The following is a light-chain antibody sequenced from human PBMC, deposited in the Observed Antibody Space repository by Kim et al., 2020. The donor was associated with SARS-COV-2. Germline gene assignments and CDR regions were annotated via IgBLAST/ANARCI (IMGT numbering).Light chain of an antibody. CDR2: QDN. J-gene: IGLJ1*01. CDR1: KLGDKY. CDR3: QAWDSSTHNYV. Sequence: PGRTASIPCSGDKLGDKYVSWYQQKPGPSPVVVIYQDNQRPSGIPERFSGSNSGNTATLTISGTQAMDEADYYCQAWDSSTHNYVFGAGTKVTVL. V-gene: IGLV3-1*01.